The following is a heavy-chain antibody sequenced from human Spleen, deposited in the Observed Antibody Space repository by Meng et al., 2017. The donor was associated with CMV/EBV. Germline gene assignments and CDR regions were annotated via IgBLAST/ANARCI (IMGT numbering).Heavy chain of an antibody. CDR3: VRDDRTGYFYYGMDV. CDR1: GFTFSAYE. Sequence: GGSLRLSCAASGFTFSAYEMNWVRQAPGKGLEWVLYISSSGSTTYYADSVKGRFTISRDNAKKSLYLQMNSLRAEDTAVYYCVRDDRTGYFYYGMDVWGQGTTVTVSS. V-gene: IGHV3-48*03. CDR2: ISSSGSTT. J-gene: IGHJ6*02. D-gene: IGHD1-14*01.